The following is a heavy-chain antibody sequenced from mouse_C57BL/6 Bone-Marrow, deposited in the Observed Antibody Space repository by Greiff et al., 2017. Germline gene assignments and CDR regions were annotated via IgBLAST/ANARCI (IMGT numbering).Heavy chain of an antibody. CDR3: ARQWLLLLWFAY. D-gene: IGHD2-3*01. Sequence: VQLKESGGGLVKPGGSLKLSCAASGFTFSDYGMHWVRQAPEKGLAWVADISSGSSTIYYADTVKGRFTISRDNAKNTLFLQMTSLRSEYTAMYYCARQWLLLLWFAYWGQGTLVTVSA. J-gene: IGHJ3*01. CDR2: ISSGSSTI. V-gene: IGHV5-17*01. CDR1: GFTFSDYG.